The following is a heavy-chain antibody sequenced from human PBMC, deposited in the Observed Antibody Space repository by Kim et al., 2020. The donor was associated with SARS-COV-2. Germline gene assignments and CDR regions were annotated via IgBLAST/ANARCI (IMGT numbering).Heavy chain of an antibody. CDR2: MNPNSGNT. J-gene: IGHJ5*02. Sequence: ASVKVSCKASGYTFTSYDINLVRQATGQGLEWMGWMNPNSGNTGYAQKFQGRVTMTRNTSISTAYMELSSLRSEDTAVYYCARARITIFGVVITLLGWFDPWGQGTLVTVSS. D-gene: IGHD3-3*01. CDR3: ARARITIFGVVITLLGWFDP. CDR1: GYTFTSYD. V-gene: IGHV1-8*01.